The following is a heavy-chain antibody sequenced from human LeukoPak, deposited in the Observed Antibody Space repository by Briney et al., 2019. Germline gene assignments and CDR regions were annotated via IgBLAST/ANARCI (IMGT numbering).Heavy chain of an antibody. CDR3: ARANRILLGDGNWFDP. CDR1: GFTFSDYY. CDR2: ISSSGSTI. V-gene: IGHV3-11*01. Sequence: GGSLRLSCAASGFTFSDYYMSWIRQAPGKGLEWVSYISSSGSTIYYADSVKGRFTISRDNAKNSLCLQMNSLRAEDTAVYYCARANRILLGDGNWFDPWGQGTLVTVSS. D-gene: IGHD2-15*01. J-gene: IGHJ5*02.